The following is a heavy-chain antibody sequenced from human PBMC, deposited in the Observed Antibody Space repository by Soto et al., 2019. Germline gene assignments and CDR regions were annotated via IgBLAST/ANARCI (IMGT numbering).Heavy chain of an antibody. CDR3: ARDADTTGHYSHFDL. Sequence: QVQLVESGGGVVQPGGSLRLSCAASGFTFSYYGFHWVRQAPGKGLEWVGVMHTDGNEKYYVDSVKGRFTVSRDDSRNMVYLEMSGLRAEDTAEYFCARDADTTGHYSHFDLWGRGALVAVS. CDR1: GFTFSYYG. CDR2: MHTDGNEK. V-gene: IGHV3-33*08. J-gene: IGHJ4*02. D-gene: IGHD3-9*01.